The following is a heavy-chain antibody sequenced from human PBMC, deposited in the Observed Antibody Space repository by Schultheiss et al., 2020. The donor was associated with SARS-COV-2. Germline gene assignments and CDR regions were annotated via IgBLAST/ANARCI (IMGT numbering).Heavy chain of an antibody. Sequence: GALRLSCAASGFTFSSYGMHWVRQAPGKGLEWVAVISYDGSNKYYADSVKGRFTISRDNSKNTLYLQMNSLRAEDTAVYYCAREDIVVVPAGNYYYYGMDVWGQGTTVTVSS. CDR1: GFTFSSYG. CDR3: AREDIVVVPAGNYYYYGMDV. J-gene: IGHJ6*02. D-gene: IGHD2-2*01. V-gene: IGHV3-30*03. CDR2: ISYDGSNK.